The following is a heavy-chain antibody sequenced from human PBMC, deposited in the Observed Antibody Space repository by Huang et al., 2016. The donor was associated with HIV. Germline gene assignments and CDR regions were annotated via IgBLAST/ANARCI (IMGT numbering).Heavy chain of an antibody. CDR3: AREVMITFGGPFDP. Sequence: QVHLEQWGAGLLKPSETLSLTCSVNGGSFSGYYWNWIRQSPGKGREWIGQVNHKGSTDYNASLKSRATILVDTSKNQFSLKLSSVTAADTAVYYCAREVMITFGGPFDPWGQGTLVTVSS. J-gene: IGHJ5*02. D-gene: IGHD3-16*01. V-gene: IGHV4-34*01. CDR2: VNHKGST. CDR1: GGSFSGYY.